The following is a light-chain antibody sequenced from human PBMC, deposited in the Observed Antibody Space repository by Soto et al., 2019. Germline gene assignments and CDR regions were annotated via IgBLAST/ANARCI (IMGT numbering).Light chain of an antibody. CDR1: QTISTW. V-gene: IGKV1-5*03. CDR2: KAS. J-gene: IGKJ2*01. CDR3: QHYNSYQYT. Sequence: DIQMTQSPSTLSASVGDRVTITCRASQTISTWLAWYQQRPGKAPNLLIYKASSLESGVSSRFSGSGSGTEFTLTISNLQPDDFAPYYCQHYNSYQYTFGQGTKLEIK.